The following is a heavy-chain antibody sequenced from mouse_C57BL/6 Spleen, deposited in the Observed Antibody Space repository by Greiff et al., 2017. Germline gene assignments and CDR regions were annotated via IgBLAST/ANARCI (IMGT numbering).Heavy chain of an antibody. CDR3: AREEGDYDSWFAY. D-gene: IGHD2-4*01. V-gene: IGHV3-6*01. Sequence: EVKLMESGPGLVEPSQSLSLTCSVTGYSITSGYYWNWIRQFPGNKLEWMGYISYDGSNNYNPSLKNRISITRDTSKNQFFLKLNSVTTEDTATYYCAREEGDYDSWFAYWGQGTLVTVSA. CDR1: GYSITSGYY. CDR2: ISYDGSN. J-gene: IGHJ3*01.